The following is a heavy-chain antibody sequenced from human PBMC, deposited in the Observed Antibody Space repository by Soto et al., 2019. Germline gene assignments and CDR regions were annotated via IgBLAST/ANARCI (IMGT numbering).Heavy chain of an antibody. V-gene: IGHV3-23*01. J-gene: IGHJ4*02. CDR2: ISGSGGTT. Sequence: GGSLRLSCAASGFTFSSYAVSWVRQAPGKGLEWVSAISGSGGTTYYAESVKDRFTISRDNSKNTLYLQMDSLRAEDTAVYYCAKGARSSGWYWCQGTLVTVSS. D-gene: IGHD6-19*01. CDR3: AKGARSSGWY. CDR1: GFTFSSYA.